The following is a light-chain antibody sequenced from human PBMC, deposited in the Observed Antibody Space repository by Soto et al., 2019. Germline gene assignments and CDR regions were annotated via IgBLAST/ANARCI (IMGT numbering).Light chain of an antibody. CDR1: QSVSSNY. V-gene: IGKV3-20*01. Sequence: EIVLTQSPGTLSLSPGERATLSCRASQSVSSNYLAWYQQKPGQAPRLLIYGASSRATGIPDRFSGSGSGTDFTLTISRLEPEDFAVDYCQQYGSSPYTFGQGTQLQIQ. J-gene: IGKJ2*01. CDR2: GAS. CDR3: QQYGSSPYT.